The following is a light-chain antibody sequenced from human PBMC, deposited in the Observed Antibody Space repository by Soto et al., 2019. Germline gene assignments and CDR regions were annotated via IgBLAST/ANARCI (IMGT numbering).Light chain of an antibody. CDR1: QSVRSN. Sequence: EMVMTQSPATLSVSPGERATLSCRASQSVRSNLAWYQQKPGQAPRLLIYDASTRATDVPARFSGSGSATEFTLTISSLQSEDFAVYYCQQYNNWPPWTFGQGTKVDIK. J-gene: IGKJ1*01. CDR3: QQYNNWPPWT. CDR2: DAS. V-gene: IGKV3-15*01.